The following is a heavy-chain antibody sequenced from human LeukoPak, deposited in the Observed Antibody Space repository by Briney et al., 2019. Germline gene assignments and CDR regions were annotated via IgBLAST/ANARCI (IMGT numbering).Heavy chain of an antibody. CDR3: AEDITRGAKPADHYYYYGMDV. J-gene: IGHJ6*02. CDR1: GLTFSSYS. CDR2: ISSSSSTI. V-gene: IGHV3-48*01. D-gene: IGHD3-10*01. Sequence: GGSLRLSCAASGLTFSSYSMNWVRQAPGKGLEWVSYISSSSSTIYYADSVKGRFTISRDNAKNSLYLQMNSLRAEDTALYYCAEDITRGAKPADHYYYYGMDVWGQGTTVTVSS.